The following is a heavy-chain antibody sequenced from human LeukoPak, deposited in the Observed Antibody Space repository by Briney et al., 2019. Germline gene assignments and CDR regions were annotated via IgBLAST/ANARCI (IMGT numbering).Heavy chain of an antibody. J-gene: IGHJ4*02. CDR2: ITGSGRST. CDR1: GFTFDSYG. Sequence: GGSLRLSCAASGFTFDSYGMSWVRQAPGKGLEWVSAITGSGRSTYYADSVKGRFTISRDNSKNTLYVQMNSLRAEDTAAYYCAKGRGFRVWDPWDNRGQGTLIAVSS. V-gene: IGHV3-23*01. CDR3: AKGRGFRVWDPWDN. D-gene: IGHD3-16*01.